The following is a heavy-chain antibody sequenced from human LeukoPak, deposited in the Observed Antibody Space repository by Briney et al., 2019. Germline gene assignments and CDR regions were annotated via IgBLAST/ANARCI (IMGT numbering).Heavy chain of an antibody. D-gene: IGHD3-10*01. CDR1: GGSISSYY. Sequence: SETLSLTCTVSGGSISSYYWSWIRQPPGKGLEWIGYIYYSGSTNYNPSLKSRVTISVDTSKNQFSLKLSSVTAADTAVYYCARDKTAMVRGGGARGYNWFDPWGQGTLVTVSS. V-gene: IGHV4-59*01. J-gene: IGHJ5*02. CDR3: ARDKTAMVRGGGARGYNWFDP. CDR2: IYYSGST.